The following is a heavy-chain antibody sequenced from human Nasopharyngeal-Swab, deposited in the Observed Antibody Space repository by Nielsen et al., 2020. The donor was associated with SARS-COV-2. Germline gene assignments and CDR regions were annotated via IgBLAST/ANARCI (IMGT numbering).Heavy chain of an antibody. D-gene: IGHD6-13*01. V-gene: IGHV4-34*01. Sequence: RQAPGKGLEWIGETNHSVSTNYNPSLKSRVTISVDTSKNQFSLKLSSATAADTAVYYCASVGSSSWYRLWFDPWGQGTLVTVSS. CDR3: ASVGSSSWYRLWFDP. J-gene: IGHJ5*02. CDR2: TNHSVST.